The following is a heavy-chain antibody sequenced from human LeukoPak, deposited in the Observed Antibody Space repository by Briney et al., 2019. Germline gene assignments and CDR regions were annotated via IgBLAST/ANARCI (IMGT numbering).Heavy chain of an antibody. Sequence: SVKVSCKASGYTFTGYYMHWVRQAPGQGLEWMGWVNPNSGGTNYAQKFQGRVTMTRDTSISTAYMELSRLRSDDTAVYYCARQRTSSGWSLGRYWGQGTLVTVSS. V-gene: IGHV1-2*02. J-gene: IGHJ4*02. CDR2: VNPNSGGT. CDR3: ARQRTSSGWSLGRY. D-gene: IGHD6-19*01. CDR1: GYTFTGYY.